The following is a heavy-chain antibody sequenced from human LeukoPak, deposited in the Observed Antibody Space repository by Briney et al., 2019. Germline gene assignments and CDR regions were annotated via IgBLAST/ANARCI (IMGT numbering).Heavy chain of an antibody. V-gene: IGHV4-28*01. CDR3: ARKEGHQNVFDY. CDR2: IYYSGST. Sequence: SETLSLTCAVSGYSISSSNWWGWIRQPPGKGLEWIGYIYYSGSTSYNPSLKSRVTMSVDTSKNQFSLKLSSVTAVDTAVYYCARKEGHQNVFDYWGQGTLVTVSS. D-gene: IGHD1-1*01. CDR1: GYSISSSNW. J-gene: IGHJ4*02.